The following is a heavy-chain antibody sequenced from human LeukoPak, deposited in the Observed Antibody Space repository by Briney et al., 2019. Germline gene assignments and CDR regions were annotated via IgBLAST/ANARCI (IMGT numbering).Heavy chain of an antibody. Sequence: ASVKVSCKASGYTFTSYGITWVRQAPGQGLEWTGWISAYNGNTNYAQNLQGRVTMTTDTSTSTAYMQLRSLRSDDTAVYYCARDRDLYYGISGGDAFDIWGQGTMVTVSS. J-gene: IGHJ3*02. CDR3: ARDRDLYYGISGGDAFDI. D-gene: IGHD3-22*01. CDR1: GYTFTSYG. CDR2: ISAYNGNT. V-gene: IGHV1-18*01.